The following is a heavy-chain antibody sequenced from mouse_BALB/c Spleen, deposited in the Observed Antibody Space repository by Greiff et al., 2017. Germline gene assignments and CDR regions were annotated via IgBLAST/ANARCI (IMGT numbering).Heavy chain of an antibody. V-gene: IGHV5-9-4*01. J-gene: IGHJ4*01. CDR1: GFTFSSYA. Sequence: EVKLVESGGGLVKPGGSLKLSCAASGFTFSSYAMSWVRQSPEKRLEWVAEISSGGSYTYYPDTVTGRFTISRDNAKNTLYLEMSSLRSEDTAMYYCARDRNGNYGNPYAMDYWGQGTSVTVSS. CDR2: ISSGGSYT. D-gene: IGHD2-1*01. CDR3: ARDRNGNYGNPYAMDY.